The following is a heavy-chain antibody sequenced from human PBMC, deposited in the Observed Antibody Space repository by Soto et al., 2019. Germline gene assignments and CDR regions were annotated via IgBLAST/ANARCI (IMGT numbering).Heavy chain of an antibody. Sequence: GASVKVSRKASGGTFSSYAISWVRQAPGQGLEWMGGIIPIFGTANYAQKFQGRVTITADESTSTAYMELSSLRSEDTAVYYCARDPGPYGSGSPTDYWGQGTLVTVSS. J-gene: IGHJ4*02. D-gene: IGHD3-10*01. V-gene: IGHV1-69*13. CDR2: IIPIFGTA. CDR1: GGTFSSYA. CDR3: ARDPGPYGSGSPTDY.